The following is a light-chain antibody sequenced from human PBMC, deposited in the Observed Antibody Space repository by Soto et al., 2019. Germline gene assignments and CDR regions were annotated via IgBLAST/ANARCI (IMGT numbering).Light chain of an antibody. J-gene: IGKJ5*01. Sequence: EIVLTQSPGTLSVSPGERATLSCRASQSISSNLAWYQQKPGQAPRLLIYGASTRAPGIPARFSGSGSGTEFTLTIGSLQSEDFAVYYCQQYFNWPPITFGQGTRLEI. CDR2: GAS. CDR1: QSISSN. CDR3: QQYFNWPPIT. V-gene: IGKV3-15*01.